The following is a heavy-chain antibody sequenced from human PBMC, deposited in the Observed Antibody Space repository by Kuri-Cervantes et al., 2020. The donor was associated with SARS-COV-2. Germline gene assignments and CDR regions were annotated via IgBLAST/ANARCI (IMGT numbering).Heavy chain of an antibody. CDR3: ARPYCTSSTCYDGTFDS. Sequence: SVKVSCKASGGTFSSYAVTWVRQAPGRGLEWMGRIIPLFGTTIYAENFRGRVTLTADKSTNTAYMELSSLRSEDTAVYCCARPYCTSSTCYDGTFDSWGQGTLVTVSS. CDR1: GGTFSSYA. J-gene: IGHJ4*02. V-gene: IGHV1-69*06. D-gene: IGHD2-2*01. CDR2: IIPLFGTT.